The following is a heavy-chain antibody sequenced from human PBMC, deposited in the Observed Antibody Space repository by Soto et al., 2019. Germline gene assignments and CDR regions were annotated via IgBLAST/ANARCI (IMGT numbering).Heavy chain of an antibody. D-gene: IGHD1-26*01. J-gene: IGHJ5*02. CDR3: ARLGWELLQGDAWFDP. Sequence: SQTLSLTCTVSGGSISSYYWSWIRQPPGKGLEWIGYIYYSGSTNYNPSLKSRVTISVDTSKNQFSLKLSSVTAADTAVYYCARLGWELLQGDAWFDPWGQGTLVTVSS. V-gene: IGHV4-59*08. CDR1: GGSISSYY. CDR2: IYYSGST.